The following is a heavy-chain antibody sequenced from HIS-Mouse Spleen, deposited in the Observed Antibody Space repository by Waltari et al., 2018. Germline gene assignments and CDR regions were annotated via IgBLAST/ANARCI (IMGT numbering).Heavy chain of an antibody. Sequence: QLQLQESGPGLVKPSETLYLACTVAGGSISSSSYYWGWIRQPPGKGLEWIGSIYYSGSTYYNPSLKSRVTISVDTSKNQFSLKLSSVTAADTAVYYCARSRTGGWYFDLWGRGTLVTVSS. D-gene: IGHD7-27*01. CDR3: ARSRTGGWYFDL. J-gene: IGHJ2*01. CDR1: GGSISSSSYY. CDR2: IYYSGST. V-gene: IGHV4-39*07.